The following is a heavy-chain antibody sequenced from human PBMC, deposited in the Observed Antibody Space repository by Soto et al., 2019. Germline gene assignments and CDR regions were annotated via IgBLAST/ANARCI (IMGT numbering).Heavy chain of an antibody. V-gene: IGHV4-31*03. CDR3: ARVGNLLWFGELLGGAEFDP. D-gene: IGHD3-10*01. CDR1: GGSISSGGYY. Sequence: QVQLQESGPGLVKPSQTLSLTCTVSGGSISSGGYYWSWIRQHPGKGLEWIGYIYYSGSTYYNPSLKSRVTISVDTSKNQFSLKLSSVTAADTAVYYCARVGNLLWFGELLGGAEFDPWGQGTLVTVSS. J-gene: IGHJ5*02. CDR2: IYYSGST.